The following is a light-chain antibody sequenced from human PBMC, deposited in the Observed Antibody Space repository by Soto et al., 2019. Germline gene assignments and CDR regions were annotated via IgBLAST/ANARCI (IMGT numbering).Light chain of an antibody. J-gene: IGKJ1*01. CDR2: GTS. Sequence: DIQMTQSPSSLSASVGDRVTITCRASQNISTYLNWYQKKPRKAPKLLIYGTSSLQSGVPSRFSGSGSGTDFTLTISSLQPEDFAIYYCHQTYTTPRTFGQGTKVDIK. V-gene: IGKV1-39*01. CDR3: HQTYTTPRT. CDR1: QNISTY.